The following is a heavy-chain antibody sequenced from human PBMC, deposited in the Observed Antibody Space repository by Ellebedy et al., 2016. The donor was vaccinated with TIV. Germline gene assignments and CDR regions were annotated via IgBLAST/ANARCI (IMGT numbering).Heavy chain of an antibody. Sequence: PGGSLRLSCAASGFTFRVNAMTWVRQAPGKGLEWVSTIGVSGASTHYSDSVMGRFTISRDDPNSSLYLQMHSLTADDTAVYYCAFNWRSGAFDLWGQGTMVTVS. CDR1: GFTFRVNA. D-gene: IGHD1-1*01. CDR3: AFNWRSGAFDL. J-gene: IGHJ3*01. CDR2: IGVSGAST. V-gene: IGHV3-23*01.